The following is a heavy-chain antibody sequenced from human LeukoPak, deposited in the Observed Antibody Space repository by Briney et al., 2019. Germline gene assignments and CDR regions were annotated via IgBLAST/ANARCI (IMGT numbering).Heavy chain of an antibody. J-gene: IGHJ5*02. CDR1: GGSISSYY. V-gene: IGHV4-4*09. CDR3: ARHGSVRSPLGP. CDR2: TYATGST. D-gene: IGHD3-10*01. Sequence: SETLSLTCTVSGGSISSYYWSWIRQPPGKGLEWIGYTYATGSTNYNPSLKSRVTISVDTSKNQFSLNLRSVTAADTAVYYCARHGSVRSPLGPWGQGTLVTVSS.